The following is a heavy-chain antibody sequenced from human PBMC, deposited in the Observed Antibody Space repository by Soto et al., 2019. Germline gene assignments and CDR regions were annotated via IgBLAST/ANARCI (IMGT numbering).Heavy chain of an antibody. CDR2: ISYDGSNK. D-gene: IGHD2-15*01. J-gene: IGHJ3*02. CDR3: AKGLAATGAFDI. V-gene: IGHV3-30*18. Sequence: QVQLVESGGGVVQPGRSLRLSCAASGFTFSSYGMHWVRQAPGKGLEWVAVISYDGSNKYYADSVKGRFTISRDNSKNTLYLQMNSLRAEDTAVYYCAKGLAATGAFDIWGQGTMVTVSS. CDR1: GFTFSSYG.